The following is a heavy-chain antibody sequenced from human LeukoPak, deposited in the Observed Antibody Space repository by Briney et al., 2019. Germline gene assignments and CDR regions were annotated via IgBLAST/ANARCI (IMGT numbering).Heavy chain of an antibody. Sequence: ASVKVSCKASGYTFTNYYMHWVRQAPGQGLEWVGIINPSGGRTNYAQKFQGRVTMTMDTSTSTFYMELSSLRSEDTTVYYCARDQGSSTWFYYYGMDVWGHGTTVTVSS. CDR3: ARDQGSSTWFYYYGMDV. J-gene: IGHJ6*02. CDR1: GYTFTNYY. D-gene: IGHD6-13*01. CDR2: INPSGGRT. V-gene: IGHV1-46*01.